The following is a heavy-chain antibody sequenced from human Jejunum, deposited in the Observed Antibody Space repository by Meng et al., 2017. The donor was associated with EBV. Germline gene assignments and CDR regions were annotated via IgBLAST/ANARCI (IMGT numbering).Heavy chain of an antibody. CDR1: GFTFSTDW. CDR3: VRDYPSFYP. CDR2: IDSDGSTT. V-gene: IGHV3-74*01. J-gene: IGHJ5*02. Sequence: EVQLGESXXGLVQXGGSLRVSCAASGFTFSTDWMHWVRQAPGKGLVWVSHIDSDGSTTAYADSVRGRFTISRDNAKNTVYLQMNSLRVEDTGVYYCVRDYPSFYPWGQGTLVTVSS. D-gene: IGHD3-16*02.